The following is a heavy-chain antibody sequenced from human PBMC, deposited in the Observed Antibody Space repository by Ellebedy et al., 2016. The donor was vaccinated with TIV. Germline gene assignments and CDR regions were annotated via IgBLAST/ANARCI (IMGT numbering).Heavy chain of an antibody. CDR3: ARGWFGSGMGV. CDR1: GDSVSTDIG. D-gene: IGHD3-10*01. V-gene: IGHV6-1*01. CDR2: TYYRSKWNN. Sequence: SQTLSLTCVISGDSVSTDIGWNWIRQSPSRGLEWLGRTYYRSKWNNDYAVSLKSRITINPDTSKNPFSLQLNSVPPEDTAVYYCARGWFGSGMGVWGQGTTVTVSS. J-gene: IGHJ6*02.